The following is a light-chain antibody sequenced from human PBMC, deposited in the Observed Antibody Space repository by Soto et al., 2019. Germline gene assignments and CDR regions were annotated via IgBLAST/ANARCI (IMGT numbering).Light chain of an antibody. CDR2: DAS. CDR1: QIISTW. J-gene: IGKJ4*01. Sequence: DIQMTQSPSTLSAFVGDRVTITCRASQIISTWLAWYQQRPGKAPKLLIHDASNLESGVPSRFSGSGSGTEFTLTISSLQPEDFATYYCQQLNSYPRTFGGGTKVDIK. V-gene: IGKV1-5*01. CDR3: QQLNSYPRT.